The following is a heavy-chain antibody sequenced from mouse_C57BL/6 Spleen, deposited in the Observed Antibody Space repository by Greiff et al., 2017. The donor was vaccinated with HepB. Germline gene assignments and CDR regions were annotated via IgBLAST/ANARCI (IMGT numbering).Heavy chain of an antibody. D-gene: IGHD1-1*01. Sequence: DVKLVESGGGLVKPGGSLKLSCAASGFTFSSYAMSWVRQTPEKRLEWVATISDGGSYTYYPDNVKGRFTISRDNAKNNLYLQMSHLKSEDTAMYYCARDQNYYGSSYAMDYWGQGTSVTVSS. CDR1: GFTFSSYA. J-gene: IGHJ4*01. CDR2: ISDGGSYT. V-gene: IGHV5-4*01. CDR3: ARDQNYYGSSYAMDY.